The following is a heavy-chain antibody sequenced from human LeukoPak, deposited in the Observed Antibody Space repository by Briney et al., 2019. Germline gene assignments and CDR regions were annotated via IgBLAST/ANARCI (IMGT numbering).Heavy chain of an antibody. V-gene: IGHV4-31*03. CDR3: ARDGRGPSIAAAGNWFDP. J-gene: IGHJ5*02. D-gene: IGHD6-13*01. Sequence: PSQTLSPTCTVSGGSISSGDYYWSWIRQHPGKGLEWIGYIHYSGSTYSNPSLKSRITISVDTSTNQFSLKLTSVTAADTAMYYCARDGRGPSIAAAGNWFDPWGQGTLVTVSS. CDR1: GGSISSGDYY. CDR2: IHYSGST.